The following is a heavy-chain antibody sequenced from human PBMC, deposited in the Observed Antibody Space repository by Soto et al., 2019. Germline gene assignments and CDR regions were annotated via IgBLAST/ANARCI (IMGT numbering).Heavy chain of an antibody. V-gene: IGHV1-8*01. J-gene: IGHJ5*02. CDR3: ATDFYTEWDLIP. CDR2: MNPNSGNT. CDR1: GYTFTSYD. D-gene: IGHD1-26*01. Sequence: GASVKVSCKASGYTFTSYDINWVRQATGQGLEWMGWMNPNSGNTGYAQKFQGRVTMTENTSTDTAYMELSSLRSEDTAVYYCATDFYTEWDLIPWGQGTLVTVSS.